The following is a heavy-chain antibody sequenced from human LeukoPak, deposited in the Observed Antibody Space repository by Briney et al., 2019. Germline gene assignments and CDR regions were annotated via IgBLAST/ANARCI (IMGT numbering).Heavy chain of an antibody. J-gene: IGHJ4*02. D-gene: IGHD3-9*01. CDR2: IKQDGSEK. CDR1: GFIFSSYW. CDR3: ARVEDYDILTGFDY. Sequence: GGSLRLSCAASGFIFSSYWMHWVRQAPGKGLEWVANIKQDGSEKYYVDSVKGRFTISRDNAKNSLYLQMNSLRAEDTAVYYCARVEDYDILTGFDYWGQGTLVTVSS. V-gene: IGHV3-7*01.